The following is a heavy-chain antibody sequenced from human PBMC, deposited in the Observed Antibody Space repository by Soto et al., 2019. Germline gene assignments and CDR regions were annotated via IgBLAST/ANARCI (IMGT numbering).Heavy chain of an antibody. V-gene: IGHV5-10-1*01. CDR2: IDPSDSYT. CDR3: ARRIGYGGHDY. J-gene: IGHJ4*02. D-gene: IGHD4-17*01. Sequence: GESLKISCNGSGYKFTSNWIGWVRQMPGKGLEWMGRIDPSDSYTNYSPSFQGHVTISADKSISTAYLQWSSLKASDTAMYYCARRIGYGGHDYWGQGTLVTVSS. CDR1: GYKFTSNW.